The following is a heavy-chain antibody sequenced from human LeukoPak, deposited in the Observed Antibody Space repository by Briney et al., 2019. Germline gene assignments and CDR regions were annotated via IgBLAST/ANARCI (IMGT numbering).Heavy chain of an antibody. Sequence: GGSLRLSCTASGFTFSTYAMHWVRQAPGKGLEWVAVISYDGTNKYYADSVKGRFTISRDNSKNTLYLQMNSLRAEDTAVYYCAKSPRGALWYFDLWGRGTLVTVSS. CDR1: GFTFSTYA. D-gene: IGHD3-16*01. V-gene: IGHV3-30-3*02. CDR2: ISYDGTNK. CDR3: AKSPRGALWYFDL. J-gene: IGHJ2*01.